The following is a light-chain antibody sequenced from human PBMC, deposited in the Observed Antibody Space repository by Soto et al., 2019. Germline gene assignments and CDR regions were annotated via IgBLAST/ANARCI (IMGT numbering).Light chain of an antibody. V-gene: IGLV2-8*01. CDR1: SSDVGGYNY. J-gene: IGLJ2*01. Sequence: QSVLTQPPSASGSPGQSVTISCTGTSSDVGGYNYVSWYQQHPGKAPKVMIYEVSKRPSGVPDRFSGSKSGNTASLTVSGLQAEDEADYYCSSYAGSNIFIFGGGTKLTVL. CDR2: EVS. CDR3: SSYAGSNIFI.